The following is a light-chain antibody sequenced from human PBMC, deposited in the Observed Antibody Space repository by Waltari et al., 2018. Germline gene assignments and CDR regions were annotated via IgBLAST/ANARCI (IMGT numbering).Light chain of an antibody. CDR2: DVS. V-gene: IGLV2-14*03. Sequence: QSALTQPASVSGSPGQSITISCTGTSSDVGGYNYVSWYQQHPGKAPKLVIYDVSTRPSGVSNRFSGSKSGNTASLTISGLQAEDEADYYCSSYTSSSTLGYVFGTGTKVTVL. CDR1: SSDVGGYNY. CDR3: SSYTSSSTLGYV. J-gene: IGLJ1*01.